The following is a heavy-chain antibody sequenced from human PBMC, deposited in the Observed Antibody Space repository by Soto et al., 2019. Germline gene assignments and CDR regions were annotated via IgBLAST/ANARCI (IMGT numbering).Heavy chain of an antibody. D-gene: IGHD6-13*01. V-gene: IGHV3-53*01. CDR1: GFTVSSSH. CDR2: IYSGGNS. Sequence: GGSLRLSCTTSGFTVSSSHMSWVRQAPGKGLDWVSVIYSGGNSYYAVSVQGRFTISRDNSKNTVYLQMNSLRAEDTAVYYCANSGWYNPDGYFQHWGQGALVTVSS. CDR3: ANSGWYNPDGYFQH. J-gene: IGHJ1*01.